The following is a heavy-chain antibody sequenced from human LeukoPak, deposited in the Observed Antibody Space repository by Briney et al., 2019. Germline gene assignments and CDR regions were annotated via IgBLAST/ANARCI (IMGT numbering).Heavy chain of an antibody. Sequence: ASVKVSCKASGYTFTSYGISWVRQAPGQGLEWMGWISAYNGNANYAQKLQGRVTMTTDTSTSTAYMELRSLRSDDTAVYYCARVGGGCGGDCYGRYWGQGTLVTVSS. CDR1: GYTFTSYG. CDR3: ARVGGGCGGDCYGRY. V-gene: IGHV1-18*01. CDR2: ISAYNGNA. D-gene: IGHD2-21*01. J-gene: IGHJ4*02.